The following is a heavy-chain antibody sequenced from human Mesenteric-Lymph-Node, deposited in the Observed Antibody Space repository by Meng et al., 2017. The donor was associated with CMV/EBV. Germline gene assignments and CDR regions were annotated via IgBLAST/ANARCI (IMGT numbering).Heavy chain of an antibody. CDR1: GFAVSNSY. CDR2: INTASSFM. V-gene: IGHV3-11*06. J-gene: IGHJ4*02. D-gene: IGHD3-9*01. Sequence: GESLKISCAASGFAVSNSYMTWVRQAPGKGLEWIAYINTASSFMDYAASVKGRFTISRDNDKNSVYLQMNSLRAEDTAVYSCARDVDWAFDCWGQGTLVTVSS. CDR3: ARDVDWAFDC.